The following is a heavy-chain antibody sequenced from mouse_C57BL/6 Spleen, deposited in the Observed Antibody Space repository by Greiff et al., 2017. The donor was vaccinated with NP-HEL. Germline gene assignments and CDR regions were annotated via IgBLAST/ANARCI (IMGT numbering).Heavy chain of an antibody. CDR2: IWRGGST. V-gene: IGHV2-5*01. CDR3: AKKANWDDYYAMDY. J-gene: IGHJ4*01. Sequence: VQLVESGPGLVQPSQSLSITCTVSGFSLTSYGVHWVRQSPGKGLEWLGVIWRGGSTDYNAAFMSRLSITKDNSKSQVFFKMNSLQADDTAIYYCAKKANWDDYYAMDYWGQGTSVTVSS. CDR1: GFSLTSYG. D-gene: IGHD4-1*01.